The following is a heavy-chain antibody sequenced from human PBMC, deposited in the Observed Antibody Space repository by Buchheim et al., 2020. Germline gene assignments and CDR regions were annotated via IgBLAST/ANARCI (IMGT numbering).Heavy chain of an antibody. Sequence: QVQLVESGGGVVRPGRSLRLSCAASGFTFSSSGMHWVRQAPGKGLEWVAFISYDGCNKYFVESVKGRFNISRDISKSTLYLQMNSLRAEDTAMYYCVKDIGDPGAHWGQGTL. CDR1: GFTFSSSG. D-gene: IGHD1-26*01. J-gene: IGHJ4*02. CDR3: VKDIGDPGAH. V-gene: IGHV3-30*02. CDR2: ISYDGCNK.